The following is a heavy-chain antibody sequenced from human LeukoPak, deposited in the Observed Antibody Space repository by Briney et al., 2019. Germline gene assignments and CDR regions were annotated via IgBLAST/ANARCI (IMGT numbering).Heavy chain of an antibody. CDR2: IKSKTDGGTT. Sequence: GGSLRLSCAASGLTFSNAWMSWVRQAPGKGLEWVGRIKSKTDGGTTDYAAPVNGRFTISRDDSKNTLYLQMNSLKTEDTAVYYCTKATTVTNYYYYGMDVWGQGTTVTVSS. D-gene: IGHD4-17*01. J-gene: IGHJ6*02. CDR3: TKATTVTNYYYYGMDV. CDR1: GLTFSNAW. V-gene: IGHV3-15*01.